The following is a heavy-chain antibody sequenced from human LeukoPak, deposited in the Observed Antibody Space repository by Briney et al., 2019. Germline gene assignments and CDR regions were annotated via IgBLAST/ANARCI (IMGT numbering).Heavy chain of an antibody. V-gene: IGHV3-48*01. Sequence: GGSLRLSCAASGFTFSSYEMNWVRQAPGKGLEWVSYISSSSSTIYYADSVKGRFTISRDNAKNSLYLQMNSLRAEDTAVYYCATLRGITMVRGVIPLDYWGQGTLVTVSS. CDR2: ISSSSSTI. D-gene: IGHD3-10*01. J-gene: IGHJ4*02. CDR3: ATLRGITMVRGVIPLDY. CDR1: GFTFSSYE.